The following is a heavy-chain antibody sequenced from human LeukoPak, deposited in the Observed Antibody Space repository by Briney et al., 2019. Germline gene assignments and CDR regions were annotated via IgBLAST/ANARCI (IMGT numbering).Heavy chain of an antibody. J-gene: IGHJ6*03. CDR2: ISGSGGST. D-gene: IGHD6-13*01. CDR3: AGSSHYYYYMDV. CDR1: GFTFSSYA. V-gene: IGHV3-23*01. Sequence: GGSLRLSCAASGFTFSSYAMSWVRQAPGKGLEWVSAISGSGGSTYYADSVKGRFTISRDNSKNTLYLQVNSLRAEDTAVYYCAGSSHYYYYMDVWGKGTTVTVSS.